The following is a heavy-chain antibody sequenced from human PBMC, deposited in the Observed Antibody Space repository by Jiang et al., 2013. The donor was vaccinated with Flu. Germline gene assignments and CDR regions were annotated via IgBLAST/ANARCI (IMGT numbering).Heavy chain of an antibody. Sequence: LLKPSETLVLVTCTVSGGAVSSGSDYWSWIRQPPGKGLEWIGYIYNSGSTNYNPSLKSRITISVETSKNQFSLKLRSVTAADTAVYYCARHMGIASWYFDLWGLAPWSLSPQ. CDR1: GGAVSSGSDY. J-gene: IGHJ2*01. D-gene: IGHD6-13*01. CDR3: ARHMGIASWYFDL. V-gene: IGHV4-61*01. CDR2: IYNSGST.